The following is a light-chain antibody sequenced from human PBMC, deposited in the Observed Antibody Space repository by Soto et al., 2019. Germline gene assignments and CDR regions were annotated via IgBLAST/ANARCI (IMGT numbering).Light chain of an antibody. V-gene: IGLV2-11*01. J-gene: IGLJ2*01. Sequence: QSALTQPRSVSGSPGQSVTISCTGTSSDVGGYNFVSWYQQHPGKTPKLMIYDVSQRPSGVPDRFSDSKSGNTASLTISGLQAEDEADYYCCSYVGSFTGVFGGGTKLTVL. CDR3: CSYVGSFTGV. CDR2: DVS. CDR1: SSDVGGYNF.